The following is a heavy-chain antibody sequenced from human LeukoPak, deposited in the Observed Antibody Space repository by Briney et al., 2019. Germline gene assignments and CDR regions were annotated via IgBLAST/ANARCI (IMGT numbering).Heavy chain of an antibody. D-gene: IGHD5-18*01. Sequence: PSETLSLTCTVSGGSIGSSIYYWGWIRQPPGKGLEWIGSIYYSGNTYYNPSLKSRVTISVDTSKNQFSLKLSSVTAADTAVYYCARMDTAMVVYLDFWGQGTRVTVSS. CDR1: GGSIGSSIYY. CDR2: IYYSGNT. CDR3: ARMDTAMVVYLDF. V-gene: IGHV4-39*01. J-gene: IGHJ4*02.